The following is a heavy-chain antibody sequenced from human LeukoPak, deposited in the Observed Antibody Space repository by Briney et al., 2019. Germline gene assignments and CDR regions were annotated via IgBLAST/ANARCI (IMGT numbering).Heavy chain of an antibody. V-gene: IGHV3-30*02. D-gene: IGHD6-19*01. CDR1: GFTFSSYG. CDR2: IRYDGSNK. Sequence: GGSLRLSCAASGFTFSSYGMHWVGQAPGKGLEWVAFIRYDGSNKYYADSVKGRFTISRDNSKNTLYLQMNSLRAEDTAVYYCARDFRGPICEIAVAGTRFDYWGQGTLVTVSS. CDR3: ARDFRGPICEIAVAGTRFDY. J-gene: IGHJ4*02.